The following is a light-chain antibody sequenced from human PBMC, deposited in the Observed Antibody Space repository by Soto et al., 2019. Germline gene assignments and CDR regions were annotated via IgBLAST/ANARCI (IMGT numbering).Light chain of an antibody. CDR3: QQYYSWPLT. J-gene: IGKJ4*01. V-gene: IGKV3-15*01. CDR1: QSVIIN. Sequence: EILMTQSLATLSVSPGERATVSCRASQSVIINLAWYLQKPGQPPSLLIYCASPRATGIPARFSGSGSGTDFTLTISRLEPEDFAVYYCQQYYSWPLTFGGGTKV. CDR2: CAS.